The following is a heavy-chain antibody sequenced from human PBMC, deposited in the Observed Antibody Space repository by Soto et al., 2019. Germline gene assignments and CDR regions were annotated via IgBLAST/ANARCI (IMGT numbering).Heavy chain of an antibody. Sequence: EVQLVESGGGLVQPGGSLRLSCAVSGFTFSSSEMYWVRQAPGKGLEWISYIHPSGQPIFYADSVKGRFTISRDNANNSLFLQMNSLRDGDTAVYYCARRASRWGQGKVVTVSS. CDR3: ARRASR. J-gene: IGHJ3*01. D-gene: IGHD5-12*01. CDR1: GFTFSSSE. CDR2: IHPSGQPI. V-gene: IGHV3-48*03.